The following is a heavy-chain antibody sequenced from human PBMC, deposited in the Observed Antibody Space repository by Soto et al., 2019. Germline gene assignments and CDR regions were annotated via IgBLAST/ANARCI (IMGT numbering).Heavy chain of an antibody. CDR2: IYYSGST. CDR3: SRSVGYSGGGSCGGVHFQH. D-gene: IGHD2-15*01. Sequence: QLQLQESGPGLVKPSETLSLTCTVSGGSISSSPYYWGWIRQPPGKGLEWIGSIYYSGSTYYSPSLKSRLTISVHASKKQFSLKLSSVTAADTPVYYCSRSVGYSGGGSCGGVHFQHWGQGTLVTVFS. V-gene: IGHV4-39*01. J-gene: IGHJ1*01. CDR1: GGSISSSPYY.